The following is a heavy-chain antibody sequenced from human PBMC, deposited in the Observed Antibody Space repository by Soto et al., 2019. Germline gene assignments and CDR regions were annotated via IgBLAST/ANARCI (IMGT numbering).Heavy chain of an antibody. V-gene: IGHV3-23*01. CDR3: AKDRSVDTRDWLDP. CDR1: GVTFGTYA. D-gene: IGHD5-18*01. Sequence: PGGSLRLSCAASGVTFGTYAMNWVTQAPGKGLEWVSGTTGSGGSTYYADSVKGRFTISRDNSKNTLYLQMNRLRADDTAVYYCAKDRSVDTRDWLDPWRQRTLVTVSS. J-gene: IGHJ5*02. CDR2: TTGSGGST.